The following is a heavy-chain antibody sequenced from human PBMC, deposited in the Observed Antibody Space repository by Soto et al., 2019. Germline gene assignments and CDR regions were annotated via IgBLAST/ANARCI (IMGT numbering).Heavy chain of an antibody. Sequence: QVHLVQSGAEVKKPGASVKVSCKASGYTFTSYGITWVRQAPGQGLEWMGWISAHNGNTDYAQKLQGRVIVTRDTSTSTAYMELRSLISADTAVYYCARGRYGDYWGQGAVVTVSS. CDR3: ARGRYGDY. V-gene: IGHV1-18*01. J-gene: IGHJ4*02. CDR1: GYTFTSYG. CDR2: ISAHNGNT. D-gene: IGHD1-1*01.